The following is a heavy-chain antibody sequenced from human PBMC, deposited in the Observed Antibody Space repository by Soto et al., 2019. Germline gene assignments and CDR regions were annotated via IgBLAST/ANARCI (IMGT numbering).Heavy chain of an antibody. CDR2: INAGNGNT. J-gene: IGHJ3*02. D-gene: IGHD1-26*01. V-gene: IGHV1-3*01. CDR1: GYTFTSYA. CDR3: ARLRLALATYLKDAFDI. Sequence: QVQLVQSGAEVKKPGASVKVSCKASGYTFTSYAMHWVRQAPGQRLEWMGWINAGNGNTKYSQKFQGRVTITRDTSASTAYMELSSLRSEDTAVYYCARLRLALATYLKDAFDIWGQGTMVTVSS.